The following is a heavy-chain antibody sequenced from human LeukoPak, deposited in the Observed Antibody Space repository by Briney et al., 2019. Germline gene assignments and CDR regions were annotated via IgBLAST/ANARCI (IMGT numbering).Heavy chain of an antibody. CDR3: AKFRSERTTYDSLGY. CDR1: GFTFSSYG. J-gene: IGHJ4*02. V-gene: IGHV3-23*01. Sequence: QPGRSLRLSCAASGFTFSSYGMHWVRQAPGKGLEWVSAISGSGGSTNYADSVKGRFTISRDNSKNTLYLQMNSLRAEDTAVYYCAKFRSERTTYDSLGYWGQGTLVTVSS. D-gene: IGHD1-14*01. CDR2: ISGSGGST.